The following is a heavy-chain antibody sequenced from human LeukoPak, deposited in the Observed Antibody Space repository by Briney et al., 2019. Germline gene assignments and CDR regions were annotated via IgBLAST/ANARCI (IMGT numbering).Heavy chain of an antibody. CDR3: AKSSLGDTGAYQYYFDY. D-gene: IGHD2-8*02. J-gene: IGHJ4*02. Sequence: GGSLRLSCSASGFTFSSYAMSWVRQAPGKGLEWVSAISDSGDSTYYADSVKGRFTISRDNSKNTLYLQMNSLRAEGTAVYYCAKSSLGDTGAYQYYFDYWGQGTLVTVSS. V-gene: IGHV3-23*01. CDR1: GFTFSSYA. CDR2: ISDSGDST.